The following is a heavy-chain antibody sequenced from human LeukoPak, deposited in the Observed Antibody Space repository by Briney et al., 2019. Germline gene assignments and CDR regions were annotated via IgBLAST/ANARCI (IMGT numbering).Heavy chain of an antibody. CDR2: TDNSGRT. J-gene: IGHJ4*02. D-gene: IGHD6-19*01. V-gene: IGHV4-59*01. CDR3: ASVAGGQWLVF. CDR1: GGSISSYY. Sequence: SETLSLTCTVSGGSISSYYWSWIRQPPGKGLEWIGYTDNSGRTNYSPSLKSRVTISIDTSKNQFSLKLSSVTAADTAVYYCASVAGGQWLVFWGVGTLVTVSS.